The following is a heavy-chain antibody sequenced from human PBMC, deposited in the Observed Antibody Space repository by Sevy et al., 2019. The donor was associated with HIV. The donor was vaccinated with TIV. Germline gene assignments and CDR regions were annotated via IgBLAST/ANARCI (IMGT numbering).Heavy chain of an antibody. CDR2: IYYSGST. CDR3: ATLYDSSGYYPGYFDY. D-gene: IGHD3-22*01. J-gene: IGHJ4*02. Sequence: SETLSLTCTVSGGSISSGGYYWSWIRQHPGKGLEWIGYIYYSGSTYYNPSLKSRVTISVDTSKNQFSLKLSSVTAADTAVYYCATLYDSSGYYPGYFDYWVQGTLVTVSS. CDR1: GGSISSGGYY. V-gene: IGHV4-31*03.